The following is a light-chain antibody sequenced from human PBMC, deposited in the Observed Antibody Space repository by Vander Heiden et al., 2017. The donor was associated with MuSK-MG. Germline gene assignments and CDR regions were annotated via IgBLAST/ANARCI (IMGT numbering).Light chain of an antibody. CDR3: QVWDDGTV. J-gene: IGLJ3*02. CDR1: NIGGKD. CDR2: RNT. Sequence: SYEVTQPLSLSVALGQTARIPCGGNNIGGKDVHGYQQKPGQAPILVMYRNTDRPAGIPERFSGSNSGNTAALTISRAQAGDEADYYCQVWDDGTVFGGGTKLTVL. V-gene: IGLV3-9*01.